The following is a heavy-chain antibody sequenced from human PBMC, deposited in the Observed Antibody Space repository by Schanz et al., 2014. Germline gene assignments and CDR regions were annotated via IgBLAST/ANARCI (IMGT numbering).Heavy chain of an antibody. V-gene: IGHV3-33*03. CDR3: AKDASHGDYDYYFDY. Sequence: QAQLMESGGGVVQPGTSLILSCSVSGFSLNTYGIHWFRQPAGKGLEWVAVIWNNGVTKYYADSVRGRFTISRDRFQNTLYLRMSSLRAEDTAVYYCAKDASHGDYDYYFDYWGQGTLVAVSS. CDR2: IWNNGVTK. J-gene: IGHJ4*02. CDR1: GFSLNTYG. D-gene: IGHD3-22*01.